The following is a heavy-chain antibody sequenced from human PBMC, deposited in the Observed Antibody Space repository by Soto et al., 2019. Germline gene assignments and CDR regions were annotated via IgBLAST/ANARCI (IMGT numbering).Heavy chain of an antibody. CDR1: GFTFSTHA. Sequence: QEQVVESGGGVVQPGRSLRLSCAASGFTFSTHAMHWVRQAPGRGLEWVAIISYDGTTKDYADSVKGRFTISRDNSKNAVYLQMNSLRSDDTALYYCARDWRTAGTTGWCDPWGQGTLVTVSS. V-gene: IGHV3-30-3*01. CDR2: ISYDGTTK. J-gene: IGHJ5*02. D-gene: IGHD6-13*01. CDR3: ARDWRTAGTTGWCDP.